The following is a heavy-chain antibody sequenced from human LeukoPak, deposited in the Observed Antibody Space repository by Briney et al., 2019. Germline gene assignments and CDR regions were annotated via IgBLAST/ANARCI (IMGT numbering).Heavy chain of an antibody. CDR3: ARDRGSYDLGDDAFDI. CDR1: GFTFSSYA. J-gene: IGHJ3*02. D-gene: IGHD3/OR15-3a*01. CDR2: ISSNGGST. Sequence: GSLRLSCAASGFTFSSYAMHWVRQAPGKGLEYVSAISSNGGSTYYANSVKGRFTISRDDSKNTLYLQLNSLRAEDTALYYCARDRGSYDLGDDAFDIWGQGTMVTVSS. V-gene: IGHV3-64*01.